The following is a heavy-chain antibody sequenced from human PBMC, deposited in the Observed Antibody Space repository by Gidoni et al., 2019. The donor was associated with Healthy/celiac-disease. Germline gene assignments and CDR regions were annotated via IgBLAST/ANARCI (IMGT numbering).Heavy chain of an antibody. D-gene: IGHD6-19*01. CDR1: GFTFSSYG. CDR3: AKIPGIAVAGFDY. CDR2: ISYDGSNK. J-gene: IGHJ4*02. V-gene: IGHV3-30*18. Sequence: QVQLVASGGGVVQPGRSLRLSCAASGFTFSSYGMHWVRQAPGKGLEWVAVISYDGSNKYYADSVKGRFTISRDNSKNTLYLQMNSLRAEDTAVYYCAKIPGIAVAGFDYWGQGTLVTVSS.